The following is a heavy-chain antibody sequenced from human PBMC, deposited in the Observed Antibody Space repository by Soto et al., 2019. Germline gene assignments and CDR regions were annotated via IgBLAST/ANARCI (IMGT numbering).Heavy chain of an antibody. CDR3: AKSWGVYCSSSSCYSPWFEP. V-gene: IGHV3-48*03. D-gene: IGHD2-2*02. CDR2: ISSSGSNI. J-gene: IGHJ5*02. CDR1: GFTFSSDE. Sequence: LRLSCAASGFTFSSDEMNWVRQALGKGLEWVSSISSSGSNIYYADSVKGRFTISRDNAKNSLYLQMNRLRAEDTAVYYCAKSWGVYCSSSSCYSPWFEPWGQGTQVPSPQ.